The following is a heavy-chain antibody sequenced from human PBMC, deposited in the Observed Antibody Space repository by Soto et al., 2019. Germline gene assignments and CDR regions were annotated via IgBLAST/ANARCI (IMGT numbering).Heavy chain of an antibody. CDR3: ARGRDIVVVVAAYSLNNWFDP. D-gene: IGHD2-15*01. V-gene: IGHV4-61*01. Sequence: SETLSLTCTVSGGSVRSGSYYWSWIRQPPGKGLEWIGEINHSGSTNYNPSLKSRVTISVDTSKNQFSLKLSSVTAADTAVYYCARGRDIVVVVAAYSLNNWFDPWGQGTLVTVSS. CDR1: GGSVRSGSYY. J-gene: IGHJ5*02. CDR2: INHSGST.